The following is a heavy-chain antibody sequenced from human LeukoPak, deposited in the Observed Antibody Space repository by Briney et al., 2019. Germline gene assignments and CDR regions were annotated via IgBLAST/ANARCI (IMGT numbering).Heavy chain of an antibody. V-gene: IGHV4-34*01. CDR3: ARAHEGDSSGYSSPSAAFDI. D-gene: IGHD3-22*01. Sequence: SEALSLTCAVYGGSFSGYYWSWIRQPPGKGLEWIGEINHSGSTNYNPSLKSRVTISVDTSKNQFSLKLSSVTAADTAVYYCARAHEGDSSGYSSPSAAFDIWGQGTMVTVSS. CDR1: GGSFSGYY. J-gene: IGHJ3*02. CDR2: INHSGST.